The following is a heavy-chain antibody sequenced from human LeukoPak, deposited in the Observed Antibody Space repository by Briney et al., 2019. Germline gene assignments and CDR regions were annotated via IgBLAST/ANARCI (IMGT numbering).Heavy chain of an antibody. CDR2: IRYDGSIK. Sequence: GGSLRLSCAPSGFTFSSYGMHWVRQAPGKGLEWVAFIRYDGSIKYYADSVKGRFTISRDNSKNTLYLQLNSLRTEDTAIYYCAREDYGDLDYWGQGTLVTVSS. D-gene: IGHD4-17*01. CDR1: GFTFSSYG. J-gene: IGHJ4*02. CDR3: AREDYGDLDY. V-gene: IGHV3-30*02.